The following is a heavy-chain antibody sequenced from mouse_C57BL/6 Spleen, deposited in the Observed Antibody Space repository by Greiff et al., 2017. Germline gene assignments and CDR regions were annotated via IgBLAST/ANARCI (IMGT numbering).Heavy chain of an antibody. J-gene: IGHJ4*01. V-gene: IGHV1-52*01. CDR1: GYTFTSYW. D-gene: IGHD3-2*02. CDR2: IDPSDSET. Sequence: VQLQQPGAELVRPGSSVKLSCKASGYTFTSYWMHWVKQRPIQGLEWIGNIDPSDSETHYNQKFKDKATLTVDKSSSTAYMQLSSLTSEDSAVYYCAREAQATAMDYWGQGTSVTVSS. CDR3: AREAQATAMDY.